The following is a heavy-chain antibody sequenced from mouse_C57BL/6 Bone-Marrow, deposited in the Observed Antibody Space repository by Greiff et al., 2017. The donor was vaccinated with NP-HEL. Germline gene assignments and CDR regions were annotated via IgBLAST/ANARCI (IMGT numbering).Heavy chain of an antibody. CDR3: ARWGTTVRGWYFDV. J-gene: IGHJ1*03. V-gene: IGHV1-19*01. Sequence: EVQLQQSGPVLVKPGASVKMSCKASGYTFTDYYMNWVKQSHGKSLEWLGVINPYNGGTSYNQKFKGKATLTVDKSSSTAYMELNSLTSEDSAVYYCARWGTTVRGWYFDVWGTGTTVTVSS. CDR2: INPYNGGT. CDR1: GYTFTDYY. D-gene: IGHD1-1*01.